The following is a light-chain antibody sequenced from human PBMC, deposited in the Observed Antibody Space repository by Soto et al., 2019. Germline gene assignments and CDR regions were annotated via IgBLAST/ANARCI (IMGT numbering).Light chain of an antibody. CDR2: VAS. V-gene: IGKV2-28*01. Sequence: ETVMTQSPLSRHGIPGEPASISCRYSQSLLHSNGYNYLEWYLQKPGQSPQLLIHVASDRASGVPDRFSGSGSGTDFTLKISRVEAEDVGVYYCMQGTHWPITFGQGTRLDIK. CDR1: QSLLHSNGYNY. J-gene: IGKJ5*01. CDR3: MQGTHWPIT.